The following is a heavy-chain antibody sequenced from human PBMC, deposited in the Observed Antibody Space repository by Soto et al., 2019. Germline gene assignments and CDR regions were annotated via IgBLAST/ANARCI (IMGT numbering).Heavy chain of an antibody. D-gene: IGHD6-13*01. V-gene: IGHV4-39*01. J-gene: IGHJ4*02. CDR3: ARLQSAVPHY. Sequence: QLQLQESGPGLVMPSETLSLTCTVSGDSISGSPYFWGWIRQPPGKRLEWIGSIFYDGYTIYTPSLRSRATISVDTSKNQFSLKLTSVAVADTATYFCARLQSAVPHYWGQGTLVTVSS. CDR2: IFYDGYT. CDR1: GDSISGSPYF.